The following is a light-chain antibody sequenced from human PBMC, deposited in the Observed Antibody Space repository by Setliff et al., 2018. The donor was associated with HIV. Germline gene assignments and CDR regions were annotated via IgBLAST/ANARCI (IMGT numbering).Light chain of an antibody. J-gene: IGLJ1*01. CDR3: SSFAGKDNLI. Sequence: QSALTQPPSASGSPGQSVTISCTGSSSDIGRYNSVSWYQQHPDKAPKLIIFDVTARPSGVPDRFSGSKSAITASLTSSGLQSDDEADYFCSSFAGKDNLIFGSGTKVTVL. CDR1: SSDIGRYNS. CDR2: DVT. V-gene: IGLV2-8*01.